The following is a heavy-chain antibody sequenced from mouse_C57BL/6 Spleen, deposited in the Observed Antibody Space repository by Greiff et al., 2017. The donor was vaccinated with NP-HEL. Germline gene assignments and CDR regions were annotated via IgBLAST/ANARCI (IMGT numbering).Heavy chain of an antibody. V-gene: IGHV1-82*01. D-gene: IGHD3-2*02. CDR2: IYPGDGDT. CDR1: GYAFSSSW. Sequence: VQLQQSGPELVKPGASVKISCKPSGYAFSSSWMNWVKQRPGKGLEWIGRIYPGDGDTNYNGKFKGKATLTADKSSSTAYMRLSSLTSEDSAVYFCARWELRLHAMDYWGQGTSVTVSS. CDR3: ARWELRLHAMDY. J-gene: IGHJ4*01.